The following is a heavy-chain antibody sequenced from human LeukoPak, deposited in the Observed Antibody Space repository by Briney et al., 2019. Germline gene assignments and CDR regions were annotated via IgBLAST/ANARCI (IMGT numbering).Heavy chain of an antibody. J-gene: IGHJ6*02. CDR1: GFTFSSYG. Sequence: PGGSLRLSCAASGFTFSSYGMHWVRQAPGKGLEWVAVISYDGSNKYYADSVKGRFTISRDNSKNALYLQMNSLRAEDTAVYYCAKLGGHYYYYYGMDVWGQGTTVIVSS. V-gene: IGHV3-30*18. CDR3: AKLGGHYYYYYGMDV. CDR2: ISYDGSNK.